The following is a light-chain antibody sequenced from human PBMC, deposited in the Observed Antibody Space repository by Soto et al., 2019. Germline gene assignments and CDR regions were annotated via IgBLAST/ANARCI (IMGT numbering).Light chain of an antibody. Sequence: DIQMTHSPSSLSASVLYIVNMTFRASRSISRYLSWYQQKPGKAPNLLIYAASSLQSGVPSRFSGSGSGTDFTLTISSLQPEDFATYYCQKANSFPINFGQGTRLEIK. CDR3: QKANSFPIN. J-gene: IGKJ5*01. CDR1: RSISRY. V-gene: IGKV1-39*01. CDR2: AAS.